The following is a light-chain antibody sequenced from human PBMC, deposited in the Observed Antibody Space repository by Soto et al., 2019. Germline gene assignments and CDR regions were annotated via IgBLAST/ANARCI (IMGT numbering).Light chain of an antibody. CDR3: QQRSNWPIT. CDR2: DVS. Sequence: IVLTQSPATLSLSPGERATLSCGASQNVRSYLAWYQQKPGQAPRLLIYDVSNRATGIPARFSGSGSGTDFTLTISSLEPEDFAVYYCQQRSNWPITFGQGTRLEIK. J-gene: IGKJ5*01. V-gene: IGKV3-11*01. CDR1: QNVRSY.